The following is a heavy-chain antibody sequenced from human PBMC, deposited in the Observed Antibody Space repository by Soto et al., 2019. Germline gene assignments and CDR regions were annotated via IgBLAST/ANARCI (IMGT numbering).Heavy chain of an antibody. Sequence: SETLSLTGAVYGGSFSGYYWSWILQPPGKGLEWIGEINNSGSTNYNPSLKSRVTISVDTSKNQFSLKLSSVTAADTAVYYCATCNWNYGSGWFDPWGQGTLVTVSS. CDR1: GGSFSGYY. CDR2: INNSGST. CDR3: ATCNWNYGSGWFDP. V-gene: IGHV4-34*01. D-gene: IGHD1-7*01. J-gene: IGHJ5*02.